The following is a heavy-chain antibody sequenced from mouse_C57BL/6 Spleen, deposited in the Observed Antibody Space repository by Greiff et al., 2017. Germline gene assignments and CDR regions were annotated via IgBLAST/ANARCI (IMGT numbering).Heavy chain of an antibody. CDR2: IHPNSGST. CDR3: AIERYYYGSSYAMDY. J-gene: IGHJ4*01. V-gene: IGHV1-64*01. D-gene: IGHD1-1*01. Sequence: QVQLQQPGAELVKPGASVKLSCKASGYTFTSYWMHWVKQRPGQGLEWIGMIHPNSGSTNYNEKFKSKATLTVDKSSSTAYMQLSSLTSGASAVYYCAIERYYYGSSYAMDYWGQGTSVTVSS. CDR1: GYTFTSYW.